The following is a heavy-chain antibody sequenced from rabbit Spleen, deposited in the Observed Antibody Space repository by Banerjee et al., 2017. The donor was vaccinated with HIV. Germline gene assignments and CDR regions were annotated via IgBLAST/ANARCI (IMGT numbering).Heavy chain of an antibody. CDR1: GFSFSSDYY. CDR3: ARDLDGVIGWNFGW. J-gene: IGHJ4*01. CDR2: RDAGSSGST. D-gene: IGHD1-1*01. V-gene: IGHV1S45*01. Sequence: QEQLEESGGGLVTPGTSLTLTCTASGFSFSSDYYMCWVRQAPGKGLEWIGCRDAGSSGSTWYANWAKGRFTISGTSSTTVTLQMTSLTAADTATYFCARDLDGVIGWNFGWWGPGTLVTVS.